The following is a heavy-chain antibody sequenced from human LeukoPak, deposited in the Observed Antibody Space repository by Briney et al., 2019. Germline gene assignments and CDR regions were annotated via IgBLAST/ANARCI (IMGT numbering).Heavy chain of an antibody. CDR1: GYTFTSYW. D-gene: IGHD5-12*01. Sequence: PGESLKISCQGSGYTFTSYWLGWVRQLPGKGLEWMGIIYPGDSDTRYSPSFQGQVTMSVDKSISTAYLQWSSLKASDTAIYYCVGRVAIPKPGAFDIWGQGTMVTVSS. CDR2: IYPGDSDT. J-gene: IGHJ3*02. V-gene: IGHV5-51*01. CDR3: VGRVAIPKPGAFDI.